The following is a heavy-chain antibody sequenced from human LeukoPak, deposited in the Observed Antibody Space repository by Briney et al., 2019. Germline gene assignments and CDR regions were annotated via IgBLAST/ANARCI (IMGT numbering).Heavy chain of an antibody. CDR2: ISGSGGST. J-gene: IGHJ3*02. V-gene: IGHV3-23*01. CDR3: AKDPMRITMVRGVIINDAFDI. Sequence: GGSLRLSCAASGFTFSSYAMSWVRQAPGKGLEWVSAISGSGGSTYYADSVKGRFTISRDNSKNTLYLQMNSLRAEDTAVYYCAKDPMRITMVRGVIINDAFDIWGQGTTVTVSS. CDR1: GFTFSSYA. D-gene: IGHD3-10*01.